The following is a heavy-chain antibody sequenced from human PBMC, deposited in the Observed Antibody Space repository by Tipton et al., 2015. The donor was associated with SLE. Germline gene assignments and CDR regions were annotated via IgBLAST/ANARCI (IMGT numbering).Heavy chain of an antibody. V-gene: IGHV3-48*03. CDR3: ARPPTYYYDSSGYYH. Sequence: SLRLSCSASGFTFSSYAMHWVRQAPGKGLEWVSYISSSGSTIYYADSVKGRFTISRDNAKNSLYLQMNSLRAEDTAVYYCARPPTYYYDSSGYYHWGQGTLVTVSS. CDR1: GFTFSSYA. CDR2: ISSSGSTI. J-gene: IGHJ5*02. D-gene: IGHD3-22*01.